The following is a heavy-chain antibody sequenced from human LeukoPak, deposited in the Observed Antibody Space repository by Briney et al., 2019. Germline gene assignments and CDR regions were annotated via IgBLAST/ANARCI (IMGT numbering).Heavy chain of an antibody. CDR2: INHSGST. J-gene: IGHJ4*02. D-gene: IGHD6-19*01. CDR3: AGIAVAGTVGH. Sequence: KPSETLSLTCTVSGGSISSYYWSWIRQPPGKGLEWIGEINHSGSTNYNPSLKSRVTISVDTSKNQFSLKLSSVTAADTAVYYCAGIAVAGTVGHWGQGTLVTVSS. V-gene: IGHV4-34*01. CDR1: GGSISSYY.